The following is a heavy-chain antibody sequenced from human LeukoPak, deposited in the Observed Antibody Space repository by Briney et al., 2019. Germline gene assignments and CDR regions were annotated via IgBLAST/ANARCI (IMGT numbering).Heavy chain of an antibody. Sequence: ASVKVTCKVSGYTFTDYYMHWVRQAPGQGLEWMGWISAYNGNTNYAQKLQGRVTMTTDTSTSTAYMELRSLRSDDTAVYYCARDREEFNCGGDCYSSGWFDPWGQGTLVTVSS. CDR3: ARDREEFNCGGDCYSSGWFDP. CDR2: ISAYNGNT. V-gene: IGHV1-18*04. J-gene: IGHJ5*02. D-gene: IGHD2-21*01. CDR1: GYTFTDYY.